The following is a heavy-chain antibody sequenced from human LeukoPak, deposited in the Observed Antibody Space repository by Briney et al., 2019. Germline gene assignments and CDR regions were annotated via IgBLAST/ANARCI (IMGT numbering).Heavy chain of an antibody. CDR1: GNYW. CDR3: ARDGEASGPDLDY. V-gene: IGHV3-74*01. D-gene: IGHD3-10*01. CDR2: INSDGSWT. J-gene: IGHJ4*02. Sequence: GGSLRLSCAASGNYWMHWVRQAPGKGLVWVSHINSDGSWTSYADSVKDRFTISRDNAKNSLYLQMDSLRAEDTAVYYCARDGEASGPDLDYWGQGTLVTVSS.